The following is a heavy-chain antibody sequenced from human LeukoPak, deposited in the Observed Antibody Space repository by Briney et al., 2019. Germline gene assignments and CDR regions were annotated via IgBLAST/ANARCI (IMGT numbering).Heavy chain of an antibody. CDR3: ARGDNSGYSRYYYYMDV. V-gene: IGHV4-38-2*02. Sequence: SETLSLTCTVSGYSISSGYYWGWIRPRPGKGLEWIGIIYHSWSPYYNPSLKSRVTISVDTSNNQFSLKLSSVTAADTAVYYCARGDNSGYSRYYYYMDVWGKGTTVTVSS. CDR1: GYSISSGYY. D-gene: IGHD5-12*01. J-gene: IGHJ6*03. CDR2: IYHSWSP.